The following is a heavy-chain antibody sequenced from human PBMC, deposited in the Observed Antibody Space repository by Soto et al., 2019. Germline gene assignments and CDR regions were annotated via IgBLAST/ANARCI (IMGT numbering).Heavy chain of an antibody. Sequence: SETLSLTCTVSGGSISSGDYYWSWIRQPPGKGLEWIGYIYYSGSTYYNPSLKSRVTISVDTSKNQFSLKLSSVTAADTAVYYCARDGARSAFDIWGQGTMVTVS. CDR2: IYYSGST. J-gene: IGHJ3*02. CDR1: GGSISSGDYY. CDR3: ARDGARSAFDI. V-gene: IGHV4-30-4*01. D-gene: IGHD2-15*01.